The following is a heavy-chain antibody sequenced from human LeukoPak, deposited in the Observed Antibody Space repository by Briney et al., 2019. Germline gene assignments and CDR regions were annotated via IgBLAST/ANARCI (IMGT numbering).Heavy chain of an antibody. CDR3: ARDLPTGYYISSGYYEYFLDY. Sequence: GGSLRLSCAASGFTFSNFAMHWVRQAPGKGLEWVAVISYDGSIKYYADSVKGRFTISRDNSKNTLYLQMNSLRAEDTAVYYCARDLPTGYYISSGYYEYFLDYWGQGTLVTVSS. CDR2: ISYDGSIK. V-gene: IGHV3-30*04. D-gene: IGHD3-22*01. CDR1: GFTFSNFA. J-gene: IGHJ4*02.